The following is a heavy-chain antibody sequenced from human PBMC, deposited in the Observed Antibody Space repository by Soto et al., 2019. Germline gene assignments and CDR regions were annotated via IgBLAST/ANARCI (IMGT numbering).Heavy chain of an antibody. CDR1: GFTFSSYS. V-gene: IGHV3-48*01. D-gene: IGHD3-3*01. CDR2: ISSSSSTI. J-gene: IGHJ5*02. Sequence: EVQLVESGGGLVQPGGSLRLSCAASGFTFSSYSMNWVSQAPGKGLEGVSYISSSSSTIYYAYSVKGRFTISSDKAKNSLYRQMNSLRAEDTAVYYCAREAHYDFWSGPGWFDPWGQGTLVTVSS. CDR3: AREAHYDFWSGPGWFDP.